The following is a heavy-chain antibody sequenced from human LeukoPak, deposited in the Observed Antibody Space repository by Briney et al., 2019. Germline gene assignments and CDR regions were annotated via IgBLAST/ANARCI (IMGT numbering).Heavy chain of an antibody. J-gene: IGHJ4*02. CDR2: ISTYNGNT. CDR1: GYTFTNYG. Sequence: ASVTVSFKASGYTFTNYGISWVRQARGQGVEWMGWISTYNGNTNYAQKLQGRVTMTPDTSTTTAYMELRSLTSDDTAVYYCARDPTTQTFDYWGQGTLVTVSS. CDR3: ARDPTTQTFDY. V-gene: IGHV1-18*01. D-gene: IGHD4-11*01.